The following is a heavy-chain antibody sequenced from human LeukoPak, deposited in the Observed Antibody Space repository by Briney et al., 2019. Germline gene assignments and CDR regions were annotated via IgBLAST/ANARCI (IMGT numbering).Heavy chain of an antibody. Sequence: SETLSLTCTVPGGSISSYYWSWIRQPPGKGLEWIGYIYYSGSTNYNPSLKSRVAISVDTSKNQFSLKLSSVTAADTAVYYCARDAGSPPPLYYYYGMDVWGQGTTVTVSS. D-gene: IGHD1-26*01. CDR3: ARDAGSPPPLYYYYGMDV. CDR1: GGSISSYY. V-gene: IGHV4-59*01. CDR2: IYYSGST. J-gene: IGHJ6*02.